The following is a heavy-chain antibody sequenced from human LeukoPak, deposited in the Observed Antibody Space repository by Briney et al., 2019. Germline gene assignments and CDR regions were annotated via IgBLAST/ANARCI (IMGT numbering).Heavy chain of an antibody. V-gene: IGHV3-7*01. CDR2: IKQDGSEK. Sequence: GGSLRLSCAASGFTFSSYWMSWVRQAPGKGLEWVANIKQDGSEKYYVDSVEGRFTISRDNAKNPLYLQMNSLRAEDTAVYYCARDGGGYSYGRDWGQGTLVTVSS. CDR3: ARDGGGYSYGRD. D-gene: IGHD5-18*01. CDR1: GFTFSSYW. J-gene: IGHJ4*02.